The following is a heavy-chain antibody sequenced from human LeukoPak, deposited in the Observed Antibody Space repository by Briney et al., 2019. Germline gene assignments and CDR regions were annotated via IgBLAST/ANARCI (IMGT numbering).Heavy chain of an antibody. CDR3: ATDLTGYYRFDY. V-gene: IGHV4-38-2*02. Sequence: SETLSLTCAVSGYSISCGYYWGWIRQPPGKGLEWIGTMYYSGSTFYNPSLKSRVTISVDTSKKQFSLKLSSVTDADTAVYYCATDLTGYYRFDYWGQGTLVTVSS. D-gene: IGHD3-9*01. J-gene: IGHJ4*02. CDR2: MYYSGST. CDR1: GYSISCGYY.